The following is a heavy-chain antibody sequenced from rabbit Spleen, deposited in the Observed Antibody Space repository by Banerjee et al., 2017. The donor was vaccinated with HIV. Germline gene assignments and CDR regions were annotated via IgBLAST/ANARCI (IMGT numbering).Heavy chain of an antibody. CDR2: IDIGGRGFT. J-gene: IGHJ4*01. V-gene: IGHV1S40*01. CDR3: ARGIDSNGDGYNL. Sequence: EESGGDLVKAGASLTLTCKASGIDISGDSYDTYMCLIRQAPGKGLEWIACIDIGGRGFTYFASWAKVRFTISKTSSTTVTLQVTSLTAADTATYFCARGIDSNGDGYNLWGPGTLVTVS. CDR1: GIDISGDSY. D-gene: IGHD6-1*01.